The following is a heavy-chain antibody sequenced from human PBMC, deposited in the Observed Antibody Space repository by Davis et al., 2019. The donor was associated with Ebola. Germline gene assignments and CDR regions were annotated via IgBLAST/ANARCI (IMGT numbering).Heavy chain of an antibody. CDR3: ARHVQYCSSTSCYTGYYYYGMDV. Sequence: SETLSLTCTVSAGSISSSSYYWGWIRQPPGKGLEWIVSISYSGSTYYNPSLKSRVTISVDTSKNQFSLKLSSVTAADTAVYDCARHVQYCSSTSCYTGYYYYGMDVWGQGTTVTVSS. D-gene: IGHD2-2*02. CDR2: ISYSGST. V-gene: IGHV4-39*01. J-gene: IGHJ6*02. CDR1: AGSISSSSYY.